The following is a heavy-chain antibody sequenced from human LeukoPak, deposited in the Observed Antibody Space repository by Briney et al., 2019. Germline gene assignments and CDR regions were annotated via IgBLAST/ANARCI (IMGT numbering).Heavy chain of an antibody. V-gene: IGHV3-23*01. J-gene: IGHJ4*02. CDR1: RFTFRSYA. CDR2: ISGSGGST. D-gene: IGHD2-2*01. Sequence: GRSLRLSCAASRFTFRSYAMSWVRHAPEKGLEWVSAISGSGGSTYYADSVKGRFTISRDNSKNTLYLQMNSLRAEDTAVYYCAKVDVGYCSSTSCPLDYWGQGTLLTVSS. CDR3: AKVDVGYCSSTSCPLDY.